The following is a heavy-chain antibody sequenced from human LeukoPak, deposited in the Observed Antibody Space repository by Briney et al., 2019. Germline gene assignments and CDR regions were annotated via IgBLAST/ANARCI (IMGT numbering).Heavy chain of an antibody. J-gene: IGHJ4*02. CDR1: GLTLRDYG. Sequence: GGALRVSRITSGLTLRDYGLAWVRQAPAKGLEGVAFIRKELYGGTTQYAASVKDRFTISRDDSKGVAYLEMASLKTEDTAVYYCTQVISQLWLLFDLWGQGTLVSVFS. CDR2: IRKELYGGTT. D-gene: IGHD5-18*01. CDR3: TQVISQLWLLFDL. V-gene: IGHV3-49*04.